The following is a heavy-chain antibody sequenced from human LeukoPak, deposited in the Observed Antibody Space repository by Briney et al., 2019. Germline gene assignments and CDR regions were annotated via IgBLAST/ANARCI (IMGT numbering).Heavy chain of an antibody. Sequence: AGGSLRLSCAASGFAVSSSFMTWVRQPQGKGLQWLSFIYTGGDTYYADSVKGRFTISRDDSKNTVYLQMNSLRADDTAVYYCARDPETTTDFGLDVWGQGTTVTVS. CDR2: IYTGGDT. J-gene: IGHJ6*02. D-gene: IGHD4-17*01. CDR1: GFAVSSSF. V-gene: IGHV3-66*01. CDR3: ARDPETTTDFGLDV.